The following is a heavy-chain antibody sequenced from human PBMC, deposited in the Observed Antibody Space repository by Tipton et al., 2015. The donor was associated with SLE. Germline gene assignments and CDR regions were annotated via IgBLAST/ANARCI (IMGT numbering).Heavy chain of an antibody. Sequence: QLVQSGAEVKKPGASVKVSCKASGYTFTSYYMHWVRQAPGQGLEWMGIINPSGGSTSYAQKFQGRVTMTRDTSTSTVYMELSSLRSEDTAVYYCARGGNYGVEYYYGMDVWGQGTTVTVSS. D-gene: IGHD4-17*01. CDR1: GYTFTSYY. CDR2: INPSGGST. V-gene: IGHV1-46*01. CDR3: ARGGNYGVEYYYGMDV. J-gene: IGHJ6*02.